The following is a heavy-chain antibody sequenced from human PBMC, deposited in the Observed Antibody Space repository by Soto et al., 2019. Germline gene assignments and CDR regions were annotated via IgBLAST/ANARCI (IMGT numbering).Heavy chain of an antibody. CDR1: GFTFSSYE. D-gene: IGHD3-22*01. Sequence: GGSLTLSCAASGFTFSSYEMNWVRQAPGKGLEWVSYISSSGSTIYYADSVKGRFTISRDNAKNSLYLQMNSLRAEDTAVYYCAKTGYESRGYCRWYYYGMDVWGQGTTVTVSS. J-gene: IGHJ6*02. CDR3: AKTGYESRGYCRWYYYGMDV. CDR2: ISSSGSTI. V-gene: IGHV3-48*03.